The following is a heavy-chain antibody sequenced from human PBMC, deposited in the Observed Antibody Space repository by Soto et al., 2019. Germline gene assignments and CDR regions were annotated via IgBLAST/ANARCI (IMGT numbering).Heavy chain of an antibody. V-gene: IGHV1-2*02. CDR1: GYTFTGYY. CDR3: ARAQLRFLEWLLVPYYYYGMDV. CDR2: INPNSGGT. J-gene: IGHJ6*02. Sequence: GASVKVSCKASGYTFTGYYMHWVRQAPGQGLEWMGWINPNSGGTNYAQKFQGRVTMTRDTSISTAYMELSRLRSDDTAVYYCARAQLRFLEWLLVPYYYYGMDVWGQGTTVTVYS. D-gene: IGHD3-3*01.